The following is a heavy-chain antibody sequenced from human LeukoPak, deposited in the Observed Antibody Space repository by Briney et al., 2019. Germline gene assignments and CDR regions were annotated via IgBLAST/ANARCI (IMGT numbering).Heavy chain of an antibody. CDR1: GGSFSGYY. J-gene: IGHJ6*03. CDR3: ARGRSDSSSSVVRGAGRHYYYYYMDV. D-gene: IGHD6-6*01. CDR2: INHSGST. Sequence: PSETLSLTCAVYGGSFSGYYWSWIPQPPGKGLEWIGEINHSGSTNYNPSLKSRVTISVDTSKNQFSLKLSSVTAADTAVYYCARGRSDSSSSVVRGAGRHYYYYYMDVWGKGTTVTVSS. V-gene: IGHV4-34*01.